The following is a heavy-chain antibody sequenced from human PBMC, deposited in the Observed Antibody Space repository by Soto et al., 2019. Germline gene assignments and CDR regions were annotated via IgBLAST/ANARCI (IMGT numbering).Heavy chain of an antibody. D-gene: IGHD6-19*01. CDR3: AKGRAVADRLGDY. CDR1: GFTFSSYA. CDR2: ISGSGGST. V-gene: IGHV3-23*01. J-gene: IGHJ4*02. Sequence: EVQLLESGGGLVQPGGSLRLSCAASGFTFSSYAMSWVRQAPGKGLEWVSAISGSGGSTYYADSVQGRFTISRDNSKNTLYLQMNSLSAGDTAVYYCAKGRAVADRLGDYWGQGTLVTVSS.